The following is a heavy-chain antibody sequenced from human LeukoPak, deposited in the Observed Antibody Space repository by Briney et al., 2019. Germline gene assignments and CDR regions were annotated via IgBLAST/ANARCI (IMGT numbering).Heavy chain of an antibody. CDR3: ARVQSGYYDSSGYYPIFDY. V-gene: IGHV1-46*01. D-gene: IGHD3-22*01. CDR1: AYIFTGYY. J-gene: IGHJ4*02. Sequence: ASVKVSCKASAYIFTGYYMHWVRQAPGQGLEWMGIINPSGGSTSYAQKFQGRVTMTRDTSTSTVYMELSSLRSEDTAVYYCARVQSGYYDSSGYYPIFDYWGQGTLVTVSS. CDR2: INPSGGST.